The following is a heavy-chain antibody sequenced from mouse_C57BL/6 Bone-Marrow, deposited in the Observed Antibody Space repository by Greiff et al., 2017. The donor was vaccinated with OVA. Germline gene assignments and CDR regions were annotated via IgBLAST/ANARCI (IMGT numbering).Heavy chain of an antibody. J-gene: IGHJ2*01. CDR2: IYPRSGNT. CDR1: GYTFTSYG. D-gene: IGHD1-1*01. Sequence: QVQLQQSGAELARPGASVKLSCKASGYTFTSYGISWVKQRTGQGLEWIGEIYPRSGNTYYNEKFKGKATLTADKSSSTAYMELRSLTSEDSAVYFCASRFITTVVASYYFDYWGQGTTLTVSS. CDR3: ASRFITTVVASYYFDY. V-gene: IGHV1-81*01.